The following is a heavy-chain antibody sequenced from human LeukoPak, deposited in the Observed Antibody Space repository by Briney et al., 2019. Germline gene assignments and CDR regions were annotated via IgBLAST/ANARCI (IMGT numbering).Heavy chain of an antibody. CDR2: IYHDGKT. CDR3: LRQSPGFMIAGHFEY. Sequence: SETLSLTCTVSGGSISTANWWSRVRQSPGKGLEWIGEIYHDGKTNYHPSLESRVTVWMDKPRNQFSLRMHSMTAADTAVYYCLRQSPGFMIAGHFEYWAQGILVTVSS. V-gene: IGHV4/OR15-8*02. CDR1: GGSISTANW. J-gene: IGHJ4*02. D-gene: IGHD3-16*01.